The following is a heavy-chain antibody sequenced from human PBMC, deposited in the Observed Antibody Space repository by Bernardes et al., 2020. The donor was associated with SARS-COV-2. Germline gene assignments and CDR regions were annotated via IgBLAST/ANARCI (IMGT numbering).Heavy chain of an antibody. J-gene: IGHJ6*02. CDR1: GFTFSTAW. CDR3: TTTDYDFWSGDVYYNGLDV. V-gene: IGHV3-15*01. D-gene: IGHD3-3*01. Sequence: GGSLRLSCAASGFTFSTAWMTWVRQAPGKGLEWVGRIKSENDGGTTDYAASVKGRFTISRDDSRDTVYLQMHSLRTEDTALYYCTTTDYDFWSGDVYYNGLDVWGQGATVTVSS. CDR2: IKSENDGGTT.